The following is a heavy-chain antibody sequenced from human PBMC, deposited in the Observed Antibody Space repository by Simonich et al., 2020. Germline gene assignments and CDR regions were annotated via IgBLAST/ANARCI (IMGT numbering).Heavy chain of an antibody. CDR3: ARHAGFAFDI. J-gene: IGHJ3*02. D-gene: IGHD6-13*01. CDR1: GGSICGRIYY. CDR2: IYYSGST. V-gene: IGHV4-39*01. Sequence: QLQLQESGPGLVKPSETLSLPCTVSGGSICGRIYYWGWIRQPPGTGREWIGSIYYSGSTYYNPSLKSRVTIAVDTSKNQVSLKLSSVTAADTAGYYCARHAGFAFDIWGQGTMVTVSS.